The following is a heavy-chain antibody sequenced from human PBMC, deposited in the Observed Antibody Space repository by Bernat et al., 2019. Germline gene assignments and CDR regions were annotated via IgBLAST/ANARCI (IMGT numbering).Heavy chain of an antibody. CDR3: ARGTGGWIVLNAFDI. D-gene: IGHD5-12*01. Sequence: EVQLVESGGGLVRPGGSLRLSCAASGFTFSSYSMNWVRQAPGEGLEWVSSISSSSTYIYYADSVMGRFTISRDNAKNSLYLQMNSLRAEDTAVYYCARGTGGWIVLNAFDIWGQGTMVTVSS. CDR2: ISSSSTYI. CDR1: GFTFSSYS. V-gene: IGHV3-21*01. J-gene: IGHJ3*02.